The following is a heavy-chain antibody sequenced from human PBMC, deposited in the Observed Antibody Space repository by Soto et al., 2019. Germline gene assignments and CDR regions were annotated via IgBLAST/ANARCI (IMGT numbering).Heavy chain of an antibody. CDR3: VKDESINWYSGHFRH. V-gene: IGHV3-9*01. CDR1: GFTFDDYA. Sequence: GGSLRLSGSASGFTFDDYAMHWVRQVPGKGLEWVSGINWNSSSIGYGDSVKGRFAISRDNAKNSLHLQMNSLSAEDTAFYYCVKDESINWYSGHFRHWGQGTLVTVSS. CDR2: INWNSSSI. D-gene: IGHD6-13*01. J-gene: IGHJ1*01.